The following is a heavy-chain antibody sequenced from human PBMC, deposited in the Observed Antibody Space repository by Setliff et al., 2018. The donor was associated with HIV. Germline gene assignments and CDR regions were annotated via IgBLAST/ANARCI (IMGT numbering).Heavy chain of an antibody. J-gene: IGHJ4*02. D-gene: IGHD2-2*01. Sequence: SETLSLTCAVSGYSLSSDYYWGWIRQPPGKGLEWIASIYHSGSTYYNPSLKSRVIISVDTSKNQFSLKLSSVTAADTAVYYCARLSTTSLDFDSWGQGTLVTVSS. CDR2: IYHSGST. CDR3: ARLSTTSLDFDS. V-gene: IGHV4-38-2*01. CDR1: GYSLSSDYY.